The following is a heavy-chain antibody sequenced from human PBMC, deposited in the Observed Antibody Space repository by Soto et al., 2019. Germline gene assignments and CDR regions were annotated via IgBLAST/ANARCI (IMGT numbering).Heavy chain of an antibody. J-gene: IGHJ3*02. CDR3: AKGILVEVPGTRAFDI. D-gene: IGHD2-2*01. Sequence: EVQLLESGGGLVQPGGSLRLSCAASGFTFGSYAMSWVRQAPGKGLEWVSAISGSGGSTYYADSVKGRFTISRDNSNNALLLQMNSLRADDTALYYCAKGILVEVPGTRAFDIWGQGTMVIVSS. V-gene: IGHV3-23*01. CDR2: ISGSGGST. CDR1: GFTFGSYA.